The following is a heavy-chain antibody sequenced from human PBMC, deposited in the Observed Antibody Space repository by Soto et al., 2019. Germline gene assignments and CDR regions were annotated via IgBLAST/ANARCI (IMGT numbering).Heavy chain of an antibody. Sequence: GSLRLSCAASGFTFSSYWMSWVRQAPGKGLEWVANIKQDGSEKYYVDSVKGRFTISRDNAKNSLYLQMNSLRAEDTAVYYCAKGSVLRVVEAPLAILGGVDVWGQGAVVTVSS. CDR1: GFTFSSYW. D-gene: IGHD2-8*01. CDR3: AKGSVLRVVEAPLAILGGVDV. J-gene: IGHJ6*02. CDR2: IKQDGSEK. V-gene: IGHV3-7*01.